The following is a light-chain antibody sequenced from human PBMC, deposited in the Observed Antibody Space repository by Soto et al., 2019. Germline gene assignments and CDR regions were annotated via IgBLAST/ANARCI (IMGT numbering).Light chain of an antibody. Sequence: DSQMTQYPSTLSASVGDRVTITCRASQSISSCLAWYQQKPGKAPKLLISKASTLQSGVPPRFSGSGSGTEFTLTISSLKPDDFATYYCQQYESYPMTFGGGTKVEIK. CDR1: QSISSC. CDR3: QQYESYPMT. CDR2: KAS. V-gene: IGKV1-5*03. J-gene: IGKJ4*01.